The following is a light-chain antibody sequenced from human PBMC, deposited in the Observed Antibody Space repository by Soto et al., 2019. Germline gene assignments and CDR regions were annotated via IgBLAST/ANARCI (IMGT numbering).Light chain of an antibody. CDR1: SSDVGGYNY. Sequence: QSALTQPPSVSGSPGQSITISCTGTSSDVGGYNYVSWYQQHPGKAPKLMIYDVSNRPSGVSNRSSGSKSGNTASLTISGLQAEDEADYSCSSYPSSSTYVFGTGTKVTVL. V-gene: IGLV2-14*01. CDR3: SSYPSSSTYV. CDR2: DVS. J-gene: IGLJ1*01.